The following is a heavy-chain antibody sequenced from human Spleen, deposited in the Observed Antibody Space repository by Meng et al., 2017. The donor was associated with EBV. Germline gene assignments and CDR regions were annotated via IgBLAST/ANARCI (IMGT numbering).Heavy chain of an antibody. D-gene: IGHD2-15*01. J-gene: IGHJ4*02. Sequence: ADTIYYADSVKGRFTISRDNSKNTLYLQMNSLRAEDTAVYYCAKAGGREVVAHTPIDYWGQGTLVTVSS. V-gene: IGHV3-23*01. CDR3: AKAGGREVVAHTPIDY. CDR2: ADTI.